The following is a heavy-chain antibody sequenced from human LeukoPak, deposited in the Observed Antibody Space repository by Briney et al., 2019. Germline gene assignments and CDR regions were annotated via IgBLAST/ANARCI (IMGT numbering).Heavy chain of an antibody. CDR2: IYHSGST. Sequence: KTSETLSLTCAVSGYSISSGYYWGWIRQPPGKGLEWIGNIYHSGSTYYNPSLKSRVTISVDTSKNQFSLKLTSVTAADTAVYYCARAFDYYYMDVWGKGTTVTVSS. J-gene: IGHJ6*03. V-gene: IGHV4-38-2*01. D-gene: IGHD3-10*01. CDR3: ARAFDYYYMDV. CDR1: GYSISSGYY.